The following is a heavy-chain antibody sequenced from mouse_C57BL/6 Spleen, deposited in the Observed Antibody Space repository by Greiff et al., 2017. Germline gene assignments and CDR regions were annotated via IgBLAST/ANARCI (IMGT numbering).Heavy chain of an antibody. Sequence: VQLQQSGPELVKPGASVKISCKASGYAFSSSWMNWVKQRPGKGLEWIGRIYPGDGDTNYNGKFKGKATLTADKSSSTAYMQLSSLTSEDSAVYVCARWGGNDAWFAYWGQGTLVTVSA. CDR1: GYAFSSSW. CDR3: ARWGGNDAWFAY. V-gene: IGHV1-82*01. J-gene: IGHJ3*01. CDR2: IYPGDGDT. D-gene: IGHD2-2*01.